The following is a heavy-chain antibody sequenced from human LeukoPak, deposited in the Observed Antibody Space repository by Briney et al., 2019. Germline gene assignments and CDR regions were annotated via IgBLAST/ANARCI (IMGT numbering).Heavy chain of an antibody. CDR3: ARGWSKDARS. CDR1: GYTFTDYA. J-gene: IGHJ4*02. Sequence: ASVKISCKASGYTFTDYAMNWVRQAPGQGLEWMGWINTNTGNPTYAQGFTGLFVFSLDTSVSTAYLQINSLQAEDTAVYYCARGWSKDARSWGQGTLVTVSS. CDR2: INTNTGNP. V-gene: IGHV7-4-1*02.